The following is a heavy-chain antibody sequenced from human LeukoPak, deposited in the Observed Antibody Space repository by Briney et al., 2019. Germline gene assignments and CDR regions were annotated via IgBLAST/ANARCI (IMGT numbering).Heavy chain of an antibody. V-gene: IGHV4-59*01. CDR2: IYYSGST. D-gene: IGHD5-18*01. J-gene: IGHJ6*03. Sequence: KPSETLSLTCTVSGGSISSYYWSWIRQPPGKGLEWIGYIYYSGSTNYNPSLMSRVTISVDTSKNQFSLKLSSVTAADTAVYYCARYVDTAGDYYYYMDVWGKGTTVTVSS. CDR3: ARYVDTAGDYYYYMDV. CDR1: GGSISSYY.